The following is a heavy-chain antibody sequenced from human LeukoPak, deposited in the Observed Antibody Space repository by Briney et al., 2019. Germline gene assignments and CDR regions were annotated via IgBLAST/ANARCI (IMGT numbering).Heavy chain of an antibody. V-gene: IGHV4-59*01. CDR1: GGSISSYY. J-gene: IGHJ3*02. CDR3: ARVLFTVVAVPFDAFDI. CDR2: IYYSGST. D-gene: IGHD4-23*01. Sequence: SETLSLTCTVPGGSISSYYWSWIRQPPGKGLEWIGYIYYSGSTNYNPSLKSRVTISVDTSKNQFSLKLSSVTAADTAVYYCARVLFTVVAVPFDAFDIWGQGTMVTVSS.